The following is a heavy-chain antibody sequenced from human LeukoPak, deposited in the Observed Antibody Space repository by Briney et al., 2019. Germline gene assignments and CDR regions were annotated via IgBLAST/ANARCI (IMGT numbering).Heavy chain of an antibody. V-gene: IGHV3-30*02. J-gene: IGHJ4*02. CDR3: AKNIEAVTGIPGY. Sequence: QPGGSLRLSCAASGFTFSSYGMHWVRQAPRKGLEWVAVIWYDGSNKYYADSVKGRFTISRDNSKSTLFLQMSSLRADDTSVYYCAKNIEAVTGIPGYWGQGTVVTVSS. D-gene: IGHD6-19*01. CDR1: GFTFSSYG. CDR2: IWYDGSNK.